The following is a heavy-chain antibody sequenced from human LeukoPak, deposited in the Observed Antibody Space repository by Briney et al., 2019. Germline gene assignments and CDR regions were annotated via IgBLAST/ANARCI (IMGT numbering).Heavy chain of an antibody. J-gene: IGHJ4*02. CDR2: VNHSGRT. CDR3: ATRVVPIPIEEDEYPFVY. CDR1: GGSISSSSYY. D-gene: IGHD2-2*01. Sequence: SETLSLTCTVSGGSISSSSYYWGWIRQPPGKGLEWIGEVNHSGRTNYNPSLKSRVTISIDTSRTQFSLNLTSVTAADTAIYYCATRVVPIPIEEDEYPFVYWGQGTLFTVSP. V-gene: IGHV4-39*07.